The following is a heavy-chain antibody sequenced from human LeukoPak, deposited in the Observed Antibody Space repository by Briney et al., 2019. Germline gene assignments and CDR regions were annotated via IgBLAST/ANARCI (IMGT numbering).Heavy chain of an antibody. CDR3: ARGQWLDNY. V-gene: IGHV4-34*01. CDR1: GGSLSGHY. CDR2: INHSGST. J-gene: IGHJ4*02. Sequence: PSETLSLTCAVYGGSLSGHYWSWIRQPPGKGLEWIGEINHSGSTNYNPSPKSRLTISVDTSKTQFSLKLSSVTAADTAVYYCARGQWLDNYWGQGTQVTVSS. D-gene: IGHD6-19*01.